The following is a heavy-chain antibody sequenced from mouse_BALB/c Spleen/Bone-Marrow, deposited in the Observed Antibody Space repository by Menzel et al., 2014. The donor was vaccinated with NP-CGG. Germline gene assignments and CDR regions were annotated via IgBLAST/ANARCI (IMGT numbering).Heavy chain of an antibody. V-gene: IGHV2-6-7*01. D-gene: IGHD2-4*01. J-gene: IGHJ4*01. CDR3: ARGIYDYDDLYCAMDY. Sequence: VKLMESGPGLVAPSQSLSITCTVSGFSLTGYGVNWVRQPPGKGLEWLGMIWGDGSTDYNSALKSRLSISKDNSKSQVFLKMNSLQTEATARYYCARGIYDYDDLYCAMDYWGQGTSVTVSS. CDR1: GFSLTGYG. CDR2: IWGDGST.